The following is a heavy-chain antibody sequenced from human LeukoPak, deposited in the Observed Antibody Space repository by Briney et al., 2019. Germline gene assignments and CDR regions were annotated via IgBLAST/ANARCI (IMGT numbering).Heavy chain of an antibody. CDR3: ARQIAVVEPTDPNWFDS. J-gene: IGHJ5*01. CDR1: GDSITSSNFY. CDR2: IFHSGST. Sequence: PSETPSLTCSASGDSITSSNFYWAWIRQPPGKGLEWIGSIFHSGSTYYSPSLESRLTMALDTSTGHFSLRLTSVTAADTAIYYCARQIAVVEPTDPNWFDSWGQGTLVTVSS. D-gene: IGHD2-21*01. V-gene: IGHV4-39*07.